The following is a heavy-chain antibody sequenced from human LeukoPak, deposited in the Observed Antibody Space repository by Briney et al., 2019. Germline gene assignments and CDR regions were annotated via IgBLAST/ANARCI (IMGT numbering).Heavy chain of an antibody. CDR1: GFSFRSRG. CDR2: INQVGGEK. J-gene: IGHJ4*02. Sequence: AGPLRLSCTASGFSFRSRGMSWVRQAPGKGLEWVANINQVGGEKYYVDSVKSRFTISTDNAENSLYLQMNTLRAEDTAVYYCARAGVAEGIYFACWGQGTLVTVSS. V-gene: IGHV3-7*01. CDR3: ARAGVAEGIYFAC. D-gene: IGHD3-10*01.